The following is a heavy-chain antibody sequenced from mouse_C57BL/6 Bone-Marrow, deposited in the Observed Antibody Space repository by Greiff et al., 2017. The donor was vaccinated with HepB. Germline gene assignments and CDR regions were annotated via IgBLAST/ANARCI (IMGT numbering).Heavy chain of an antibody. CDR1: GYTFTDYY. D-gene: IGHD2-4*01. CDR2: INPNNGGT. J-gene: IGHJ1*03. Sequence: VQLQQSGPELVKPGASVKISCKASGYTFTDYYMNWVKQSHGKSLEWIGDINPNNGGTSYNQKFKGKATLTVDKSSSTAYMELRSLTSEDSAVYYCARRRLRLGSYWYFDVWGTGTTVTVSS. V-gene: IGHV1-26*01. CDR3: ARRRLRLGSYWYFDV.